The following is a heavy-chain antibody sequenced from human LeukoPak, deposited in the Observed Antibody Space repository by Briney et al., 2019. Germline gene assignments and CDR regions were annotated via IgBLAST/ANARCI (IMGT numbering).Heavy chain of an antibody. V-gene: IGHV3-21*01. CDR1: RFTFSSYS. CDR2: ISSSSDYI. CDR3: ARGATTTRFGRFDP. Sequence: GGSLRLSCAASRFTFSSYSMNWVRQAPGKGLEWVSSISSSSDYIYHADSVKGRFTISRDNPKKSLYLQMNSLRGEDTAVYYCARGATTTRFGRFDPWGQGTLVIVSS. D-gene: IGHD4-17*01. J-gene: IGHJ5*02.